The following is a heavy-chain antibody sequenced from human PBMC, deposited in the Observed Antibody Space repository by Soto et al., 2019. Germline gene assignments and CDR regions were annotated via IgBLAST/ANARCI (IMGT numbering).Heavy chain of an antibody. J-gene: IGHJ3*02. V-gene: IGHV4-31*03. D-gene: IGHD3-3*01. CDR1: GGSLTSNGYY. CDR2: IYYSGTT. CDR3: ARDLLYRAVFEI. Sequence: QVHLQESGPGLVKPSQTLSLTCTVSGGSLTSNGYYWSWIRQRPEKGLEWLGYIYYSGTTHFNQCLKSRLSISMYTSNNQFSLNLTSVTAADTAVYFCARDLLYRAVFEIWGQGTLVTVSA.